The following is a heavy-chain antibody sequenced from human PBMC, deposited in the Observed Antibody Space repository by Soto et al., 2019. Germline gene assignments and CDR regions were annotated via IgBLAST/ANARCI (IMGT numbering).Heavy chain of an antibody. CDR1: GYTFTTYD. Sequence: QVQLVQSGGEVKKPGASVKVSCKASGYTFTTYDLSWVRQAPGQGLEWMGWISAYNGNTNYAQNLQGRVTMTTDISTSTAYMELRSLRSDDTAVYYCARVIGYYYHMDVWGQGTTVTVSS. D-gene: IGHD3-22*01. V-gene: IGHV1-18*01. CDR2: ISAYNGNT. CDR3: ARVIGYYYHMDV. J-gene: IGHJ6*02.